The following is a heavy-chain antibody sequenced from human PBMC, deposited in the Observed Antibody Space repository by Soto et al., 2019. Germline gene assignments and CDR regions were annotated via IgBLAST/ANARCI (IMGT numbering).Heavy chain of an antibody. CDR2: ISGSGGST. V-gene: IGHV3-23*01. J-gene: IGHJ6*02. CDR3: AKVDTAMVQNENYYYYYGMAV. D-gene: IGHD5-18*01. Sequence: GGSLRLSCAASGFTFSSYAMSWVRQAPGKGLEWVSAISGSGGSTYYADSVKGRFTISRDNSKNTLYLQMNSLRAEDTAVSYCAKVDTAMVQNENYYYYYGMAVWGQGTTVTVSS. CDR1: GFTFSSYA.